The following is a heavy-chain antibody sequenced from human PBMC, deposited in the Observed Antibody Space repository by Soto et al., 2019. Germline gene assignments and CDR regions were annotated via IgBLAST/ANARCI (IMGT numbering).Heavy chain of an antibody. CDR3: AREAVGYCSTTSCYSDYYGMDV. V-gene: IGHV1-2*04. CDR2: INPNSGGT. Sequence: ASVKVSCKASGYTFPGYYMHWVRPAPGQGLEWMGWINPNSGGTNYAQKFQGWVTMTRDTSISTAYMELSRLRSDDTAVYYCAREAVGYCSTTSCYSDYYGMDVWGQGTTVTVSS. J-gene: IGHJ6*02. CDR1: GYTFPGYY. D-gene: IGHD2-2*01.